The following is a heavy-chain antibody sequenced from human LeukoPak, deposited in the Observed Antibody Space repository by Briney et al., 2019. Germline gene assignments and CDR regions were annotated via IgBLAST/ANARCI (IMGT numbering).Heavy chain of an antibody. CDR2: ISSSSSTI. V-gene: IGHV3-48*01. J-gene: IGHJ4*02. CDR1: GSTFSSYR. CDR3: AREGGIVVAPDY. D-gene: IGHD2-15*01. Sequence: GGSLRLSCAPPGSTFSSYRINGFRQAPGKGLEGVSYISSSSSTIYYADSAKGRFTISRDNAKNSLYLRMNSLRAEDTAVYYCAREGGIVVAPDYWGQGTLVTVSS.